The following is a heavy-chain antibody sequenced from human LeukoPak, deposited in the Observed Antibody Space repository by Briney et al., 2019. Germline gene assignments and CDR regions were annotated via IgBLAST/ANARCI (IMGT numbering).Heavy chain of an antibody. CDR3: ARGRSAYEDSLNWLDP. J-gene: IGHJ5*02. Sequence: ASVKVSCKASGYSFTGNYMHWVRQAPGQGLEWMGWINPKSGDTNYAQKFQGRVTMTRDTSISTVYIELSRLTSDDTAIYYCARGRSAYEDSLNWLDPWGQGTLVSVSS. D-gene: IGHD5-12*01. CDR1: GYSFTGNY. V-gene: IGHV1-2*02. CDR2: INPKSGDT.